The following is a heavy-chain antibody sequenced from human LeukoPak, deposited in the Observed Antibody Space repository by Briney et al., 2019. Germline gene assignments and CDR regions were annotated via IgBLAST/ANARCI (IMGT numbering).Heavy chain of an antibody. J-gene: IGHJ4*02. D-gene: IGHD3-22*01. CDR3: AREHYYDSSGYYPVEYYFDY. CDR1: GYTFTSYY. V-gene: IGHV1-46*01. Sequence: GASVKVSCKASGYTFTSYYMHWVRQAPGQGLEWMGIINPSGGSTSYAQKFQGRVTMTRDMSTSTVYMELSSLRSEDTAVYYCAREHYYDSSGYYPVEYYFDYWGQGTLVTVSS. CDR2: INPSGGST.